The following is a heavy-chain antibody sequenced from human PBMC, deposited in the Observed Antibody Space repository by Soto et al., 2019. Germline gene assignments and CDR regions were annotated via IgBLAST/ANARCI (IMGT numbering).Heavy chain of an antibody. CDR3: TRSGFFYYDSSGYKRFDY. V-gene: IGHV1-3*01. D-gene: IGHD3-22*01. CDR1: GYTFTSYA. Sequence: GASVKVSCKASGYTFTSYAMHWVRHAPGQRLEWMGWINAGNGNTKYSQKFQGRVTITRDTSASTAYMELSSLRSEDTAVYYCTRSGFFYYDSSGYKRFDYWGQGTLVTVSS. J-gene: IGHJ4*02. CDR2: INAGNGNT.